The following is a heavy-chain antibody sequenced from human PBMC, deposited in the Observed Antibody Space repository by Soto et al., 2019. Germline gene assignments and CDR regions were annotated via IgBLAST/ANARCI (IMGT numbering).Heavy chain of an antibody. CDR2: IDYSGST. J-gene: IGHJ5*02. V-gene: IGHV4-30-4*01. CDR3: ARDYVDYIGFAP. CDR1: GGSISSGDYY. Sequence: QVQLQESGPGLVKPSQTLSLTCTVSGGSISSGDYYWSWIRQPPGKGLEWIGYIDYSGSTYYNPPSKGGLTISVDTSKSLSPGKLSSVTAAHTAVYYCARDYVDYIGFAPGGKDTLVTVSS. D-gene: IGHD4-17*01.